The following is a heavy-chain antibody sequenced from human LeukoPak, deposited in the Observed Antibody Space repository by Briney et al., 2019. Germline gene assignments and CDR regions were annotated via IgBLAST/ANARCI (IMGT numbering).Heavy chain of an antibody. J-gene: IGHJ4*02. D-gene: IGHD5-18*01. CDR2: IYSGGST. Sequence: PGGSLRLSCAASEFTVSGNYMSWVRQAPGKGLEWVSVIYSGGSTYYADSVKGRFTISRDNSKNTLYLQMNSLRAEDTAIYYCTSGYSYGYVDYWGQGTLVNVSS. V-gene: IGHV3-66*01. CDR3: TSGYSYGYVDY. CDR1: EFTVSGNY.